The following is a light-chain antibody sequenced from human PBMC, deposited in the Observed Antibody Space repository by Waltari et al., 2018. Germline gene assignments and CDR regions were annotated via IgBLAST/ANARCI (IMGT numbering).Light chain of an antibody. V-gene: IGLV2-14*03. CDR1: STDVGDFNY. J-gene: IGLJ3*02. CDR3: CSYAGRSTWV. CDR2: DVT. Sequence: QSALTQPAPVSGSPGQPITISCPGASTDVGDFNYVSWYQQIPGKAPKVIIYDVTKRPSGVSNRFSGSKSGNSASLSISGLQAEDEAHYYCCSYAGRSTWVFGGGTKVTVL.